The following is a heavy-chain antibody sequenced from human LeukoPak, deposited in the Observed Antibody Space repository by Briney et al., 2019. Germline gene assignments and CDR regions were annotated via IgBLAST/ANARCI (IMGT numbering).Heavy chain of an antibody. V-gene: IGHV1-69*01. J-gene: IGHJ6*03. CDR3: ARAGYYDILTGYYPRYYYYYMDV. D-gene: IGHD3-9*01. Sequence: GASVKVSCKASGGTFSSYAISWVRQAPGQGLEWMGGIIPIFGTANYAQKFQGRVTITADESTSTAYMELSSLRSEDTAVYYCARAGYYDILTGYYPRYYYYYMDVWGKGTTVTISS. CDR2: IIPIFGTA. CDR1: GGTFSSYA.